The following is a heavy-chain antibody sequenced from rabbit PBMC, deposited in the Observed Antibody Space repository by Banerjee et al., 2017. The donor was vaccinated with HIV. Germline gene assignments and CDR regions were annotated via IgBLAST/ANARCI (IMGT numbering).Heavy chain of an antibody. CDR1: GVSFSDKDV. J-gene: IGHJ4*01. D-gene: IGHD1-1*01. Sequence: EQLEESGGGLVKPEGSLTLTCKASGVSFSDKDVMCWVRQAPGKGLEWIACINAATGRPVYATWAKGRFTISRTSSTTVTLQMTSLTAADRAAYFCARDLVGVIGWNFYLWGPGTLVTVS. CDR2: INAATGRP. CDR3: ARDLVGVIGWNFYL. V-gene: IGHV1S45*01.